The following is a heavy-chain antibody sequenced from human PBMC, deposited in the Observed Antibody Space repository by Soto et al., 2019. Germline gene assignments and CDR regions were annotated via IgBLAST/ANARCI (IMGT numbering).Heavy chain of an antibody. D-gene: IGHD1-26*01. CDR2: ITNDGNSE. CDR3: AKEGPGGGRHFYYGMDV. J-gene: IGHJ6*02. Sequence: KLVESGGGGVQPGRSLRLSCAASGFVFSDYGMHWVRQAPGKGLEWVALITNDGNSEHYRESVKGRFSISRGRSTNTVDLLMNSLRPEDTGVYYCAKEGPGGGRHFYYGMDVWGQGTTVTVSS. CDR1: GFVFSDYG. V-gene: IGHV3-30*18.